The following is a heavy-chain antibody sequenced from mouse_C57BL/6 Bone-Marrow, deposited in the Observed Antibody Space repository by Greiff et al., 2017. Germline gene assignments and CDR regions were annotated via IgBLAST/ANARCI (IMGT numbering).Heavy chain of an antibody. CDR2: ISYDGSN. Sequence: VQLQQSGPGLVKPSQSLSLTCSVTGYSITSGYYWNWIRQFPGNKLEWMGYISYDGSNNYNPSLKNRISITRDTSKNQFFLKLNSVTTEDTATYYCARDQITTVVATRWYFDVWGTGTTVTVSS. J-gene: IGHJ1*03. CDR1: GYSITSGYY. D-gene: IGHD1-1*01. CDR3: ARDQITTVVATRWYFDV. V-gene: IGHV3-6*01.